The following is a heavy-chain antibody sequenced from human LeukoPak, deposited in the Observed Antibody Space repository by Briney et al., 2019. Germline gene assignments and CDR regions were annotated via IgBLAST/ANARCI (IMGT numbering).Heavy chain of an antibody. V-gene: IGHV1-2*02. CDR1: GYTFTGYY. J-gene: IGHJ4*02. CDR2: INPNSGGT. Sequence: ASVKVSCKASGYTFTGYYMHWVRQAPGQGLEWMGWINPNSGGTNYAQKFQGRVTMTRDTSISTAYMELSRLRSDDTAVYYCATFSGSYLEYYFDYWGQGTLVTVSS. D-gene: IGHD1-26*01. CDR3: ATFSGSYLEYYFDY.